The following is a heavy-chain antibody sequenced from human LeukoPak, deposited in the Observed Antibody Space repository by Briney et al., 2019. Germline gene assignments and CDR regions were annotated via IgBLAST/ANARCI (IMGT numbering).Heavy chain of an antibody. J-gene: IGHJ4*02. CDR3: AREGRVDSAVVLFDY. V-gene: IGHV1-2*02. Sequence: ASVTLSCKASGYTFTGYYMHWVRQAPGQGLEWVGWINPNSGGTNYAQKFQGRVTMTRDTSISTAYMELRRLRSDDTAVYYCAREGRVDSAVVLFDYWGQGTLVTVSS. CDR1: GYTFTGYY. D-gene: IGHD5-18*01. CDR2: INPNSGGT.